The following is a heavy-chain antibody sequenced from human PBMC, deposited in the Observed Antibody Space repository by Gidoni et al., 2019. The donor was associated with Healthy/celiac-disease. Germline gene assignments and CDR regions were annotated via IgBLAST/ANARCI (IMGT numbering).Heavy chain of an antibody. D-gene: IGHD3-22*01. Sequence: QMQLVQSGPEVKKPGTSVKVSCKASGFTFTSSAVQWVRQARGPRLEWIGWIVVGRGNTNYAQKFQERVTITRDMSTSTAYMELSSLRSEDTAVYYCAAIVEDVYYDSSGSHQNFQHWGQGTLVTVSS. CDR3: AAIVEDVYYDSSGSHQNFQH. CDR2: IVVGRGNT. CDR1: GFTFTSSA. V-gene: IGHV1-58*01. J-gene: IGHJ1*01.